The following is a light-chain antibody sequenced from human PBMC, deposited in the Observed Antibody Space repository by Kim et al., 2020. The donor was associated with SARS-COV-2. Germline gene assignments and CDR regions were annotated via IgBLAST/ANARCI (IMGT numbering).Light chain of an antibody. CDR3: QSYDRTLSGV. CDR1: DSNIGAGYD. J-gene: IGLJ3*02. V-gene: IGLV1-40*01. CDR2: NNN. Sequence: QSALTQPPSVSGAPGQRVTISCTGSDSNIGAGYDVHWYQQVPGAAPKLLIYNNNNRPSGVPDRFSGSRSGTSASLAITGLQTEDEADYYCQSYDRTLSGVFGGGTQLTVL.